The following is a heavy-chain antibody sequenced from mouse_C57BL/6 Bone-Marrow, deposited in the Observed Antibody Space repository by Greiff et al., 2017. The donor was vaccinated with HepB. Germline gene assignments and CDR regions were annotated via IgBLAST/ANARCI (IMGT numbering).Heavy chain of an antibody. D-gene: IGHD1-1*01. CDR2: ISYDGSN. J-gene: IGHJ2*01. CDR1: GYSITSGYY. V-gene: IGHV3-6*01. Sequence: EVQLVESGPGLVKPSQSLSLTCSVTGYSITSGYYWNWIRQFPGNKLEWMGYISYDGSNNYNPSLKNRISITRDTSKNQFFLKLNSVTTEDTATYYCAIYYYGSSLYWGQGTTLTVSS. CDR3: AIYYYGSSLY.